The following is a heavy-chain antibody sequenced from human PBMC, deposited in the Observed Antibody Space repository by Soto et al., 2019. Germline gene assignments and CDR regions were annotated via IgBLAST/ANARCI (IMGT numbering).Heavy chain of an antibody. CDR3: ATTPQIRLIVVVPGAFNN. CDR1: GYTFNKYA. D-gene: IGHD3-22*01. CDR2: INAGNGNT. V-gene: IGHV1-3*01. Sequence: ASVKVSCKASGYTFNKYAIHWVRQAPGQRLEWMGWINAGNGNTRYSQKFQGRVTITRDTSASTAYMELSSLRSEDTAIYYCATTPQIRLIVVVPGAFNNWG. J-gene: IGHJ3*02.